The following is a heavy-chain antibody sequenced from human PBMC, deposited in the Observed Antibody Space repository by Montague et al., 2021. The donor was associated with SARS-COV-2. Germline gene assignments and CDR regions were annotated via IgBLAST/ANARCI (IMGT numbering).Heavy chain of an antibody. D-gene: IGHD3-9*01. J-gene: IGHJ6*02. CDR2: IYYSGST. Sequence: TLSLTCTVSGGSISSGGYYWSWIRQHPGKGLEWIGYIYYSGSTYYNPSLKSRVTISVDTSKNQFSLKLSSVTAADTAVYYCARVKTPRYYDILTGYSKYYGMDVWGQGTTVIVSS. V-gene: IGHV4-31*03. CDR3: ARVKTPRYYDILTGYSKYYGMDV. CDR1: GGSISSGGYY.